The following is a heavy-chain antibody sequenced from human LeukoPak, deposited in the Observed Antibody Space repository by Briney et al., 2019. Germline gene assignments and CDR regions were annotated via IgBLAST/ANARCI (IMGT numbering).Heavy chain of an antibody. CDR3: AKLFTTVTTNPKDV. CDR2: IKQDGSEK. V-gene: IGHV3-7*01. Sequence: PGGSLRLSCAASGFTFSSYAMSWVRQAPGKGLEWVANIKQDGSEKYYVDSVKGRFTISRDNAKNSLYLQMNSLRAEDTAVYYCAKLFTTVTTNPKDVWGRGTTVTVSS. CDR1: GFTFSSYA. D-gene: IGHD4-17*01. J-gene: IGHJ6*04.